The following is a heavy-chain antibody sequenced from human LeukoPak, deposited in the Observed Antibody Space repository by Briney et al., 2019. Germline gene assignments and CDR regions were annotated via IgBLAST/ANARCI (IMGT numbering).Heavy chain of an antibody. D-gene: IGHD3-3*01. CDR1: GYTLTQLS. CDR3: ATSLLREFGVITGLDP. CDR2: FDRMDGKA. V-gene: IGHV1-24*01. J-gene: IGHJ5*02. Sequence: ASVKVSCKVSGYTLTQLSIYWVRQAPGRGLEWMGGFDRMDGKAVYAQNFQGRTTMSEDTSKDTAYMEMSSLRSDDTAVYYCATSLLREFGVITGLDPWGQGTLVTVSS.